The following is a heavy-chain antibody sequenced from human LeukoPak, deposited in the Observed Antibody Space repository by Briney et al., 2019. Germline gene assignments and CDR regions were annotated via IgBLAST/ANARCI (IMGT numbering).Heavy chain of an antibody. CDR2: ISGSGENT. CDR3: AQDRFVSSGRDDY. Sequence: GGSLRLSCAASGFTFSSYAMSWDREAPGKGLDWVSGISGSGENTYYVDSVKGRFTISRDNSKNTLYLQMTNLRVEDTAVYFCAQDRFVSSGRDDYWGQGTLVTVSS. V-gene: IGHV3-23*01. J-gene: IGHJ4*02. D-gene: IGHD6-19*01. CDR1: GFTFSSYA.